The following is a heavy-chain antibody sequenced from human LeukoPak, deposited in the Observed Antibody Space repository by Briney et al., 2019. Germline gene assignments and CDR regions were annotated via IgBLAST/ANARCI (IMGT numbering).Heavy chain of an antibody. CDR2: ISGSGGST. J-gene: IGHJ4*02. D-gene: IGHD3-3*01. V-gene: IGHV3-23*01. CDR1: GFTFSSYA. CDR3: AKDRLRSGYTHFDY. Sequence: PGGSLRLSCAASGFTFSSYAMSWVRQAPGKGLEWVSAISGSGGSTYYADSVKGRFTISRDNSKNTLYLQMNSPRAEDTAVYYCAKDRLRSGYTHFDYWGQGTLVTVSS.